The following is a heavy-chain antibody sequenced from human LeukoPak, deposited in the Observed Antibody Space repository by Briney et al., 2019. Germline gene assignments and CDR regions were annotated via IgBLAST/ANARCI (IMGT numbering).Heavy chain of an antibody. CDR1: GFTFSSYS. V-gene: IGHV3-48*01. J-gene: IGHJ6*02. Sequence: GGSLRLSCAASGFTFSSYSMNWVRQAPGKGLEWVSYISSSSSTIYYADSVKGRFTISRDNAKNSLYLQMSSLRAEDTAVYYCARDAHAYYGMDVWGQGTTVTVSS. CDR3: ARDAHAYYGMDV. CDR2: ISSSSSTI.